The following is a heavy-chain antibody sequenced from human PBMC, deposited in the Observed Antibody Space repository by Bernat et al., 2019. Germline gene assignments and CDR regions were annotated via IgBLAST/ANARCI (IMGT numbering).Heavy chain of an antibody. CDR1: GDSINSIHYY. J-gene: IGHJ1*01. CDR3: ARHAYSSSLYRYFHH. Sequence: QLQLQESGPGLVKPSETLSLTCTVSGDSINSIHYYWGWIRQPPGMRLEWIGSIYYSGSTYNNPSLKSRVTISIDTSKNQFSLKLSSVTAADTAVYYCARHAYSSSLYRYFHHWGQGTLVTVSS. D-gene: IGHD2-15*01. CDR2: IYYSGST. V-gene: IGHV4-39*01.